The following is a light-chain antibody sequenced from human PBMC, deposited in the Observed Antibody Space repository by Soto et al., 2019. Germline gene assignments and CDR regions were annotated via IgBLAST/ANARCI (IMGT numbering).Light chain of an antibody. CDR3: QQYNNWPFT. V-gene: IGKV3-15*01. CDR1: QSVSSN. J-gene: IGKJ3*01. Sequence: EIVMTQSPATLSVSPGERATLSCRASQSVSSNLAWYQQKPGQAPRLLIYGASTRATGIPARFSGSGSGTEFTLTISRLQSEDVEVYYCQQYNNWPFTFGPGPKVDIK. CDR2: GAS.